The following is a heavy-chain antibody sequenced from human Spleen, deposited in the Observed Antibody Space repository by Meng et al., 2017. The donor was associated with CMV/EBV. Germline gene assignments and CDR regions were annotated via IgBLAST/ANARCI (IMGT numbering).Heavy chain of an antibody. CDR3: TTDPHDY. J-gene: IGHJ4*02. CDR2: IKSKTDGGTT. CDR1: GFTIRDYS. Sequence: GESLKISCTASGFTIRDYSLTWVRQAPGKGLEWVGRIKSKTDGGTTDYAAPVKGRFTISRDDSKNTLYLQMNSLKTEDTAVYYCTTDPHDYWGQGTLVTVSS. V-gene: IGHV3-15*01.